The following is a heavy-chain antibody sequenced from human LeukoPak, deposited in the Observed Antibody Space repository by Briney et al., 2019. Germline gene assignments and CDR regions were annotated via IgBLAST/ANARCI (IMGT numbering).Heavy chain of an antibody. V-gene: IGHV6-1*01. CDR2: TYYRSMWYN. J-gene: IGHJ5*02. Sequence: SQTLSLTCAISGDSVSSNSAAWNWIRQSPSRGLEWLGRTYYRSMWYNDYAVSVKSRITINPDTSKNQFSLQLNSVTSEDTAVYYCARGDCSSTSCYSANWFDPWGQGTLVTVSS. CDR1: GDSVSSNSAA. CDR3: ARGDCSSTSCYSANWFDP. D-gene: IGHD2-2*02.